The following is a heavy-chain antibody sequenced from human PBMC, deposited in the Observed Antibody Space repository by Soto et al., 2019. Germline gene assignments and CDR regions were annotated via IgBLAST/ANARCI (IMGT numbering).Heavy chain of an antibody. CDR2: IDPSDSYT. CDR1: GYSFLSYW. CDR3: ARHRPPLGWKHNYWYYGMDV. Sequence: GESLKISCQSSGYSFLSYWISWVCQMPGKDLEWMGTIDPSDSYTNYSPSFQGLVTISADKSISTAYLQWSSLKASDTATYYCARHRPPLGWKHNYWYYGMDVWGQGTTVTVSS. V-gene: IGHV5-10-1*01. J-gene: IGHJ6*02. D-gene: IGHD5-18*01.